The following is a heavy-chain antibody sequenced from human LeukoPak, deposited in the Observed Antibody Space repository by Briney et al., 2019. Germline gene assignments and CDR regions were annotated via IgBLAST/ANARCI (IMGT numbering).Heavy chain of an antibody. CDR1: GYTFTGYY. D-gene: IGHD2-2*01. J-gene: IGHJ5*02. CDR3: ATDIVVVPAAMPASDP. CDR2: INPNSGGT. V-gene: IGHV1-2*02. Sequence: ASVKFSCKASGYTFTGYYMHWVRQAPGQGLEWMGWINPNSGGTNYAQKFQGRVTMTRDTSISTAYMELSRLRSDDTAVYYCATDIVVVPAAMPASDPWGQGTLVTVSS.